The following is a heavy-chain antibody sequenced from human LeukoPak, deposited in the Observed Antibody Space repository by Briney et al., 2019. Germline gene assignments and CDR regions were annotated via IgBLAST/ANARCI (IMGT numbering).Heavy chain of an antibody. D-gene: IGHD6-13*01. CDR3: ARVSGSSWFDY. CDR1: GGSIRTYY. Sequence: PSETLSLTCTVSGGSIRTYYWSWIRQPAGKGLEWIGRIYSSGSTTCNSSLKSRVTMSVDTSKNHFSLKLSSVTAADTAVYYCARVSGSSWFDYWGQGTLVTVSS. J-gene: IGHJ4*02. V-gene: IGHV4-4*07. CDR2: IYSSGST.